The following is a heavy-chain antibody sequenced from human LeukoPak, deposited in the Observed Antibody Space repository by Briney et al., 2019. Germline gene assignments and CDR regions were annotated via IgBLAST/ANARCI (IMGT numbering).Heavy chain of an antibody. CDR3: ARRVTSGTAGGSFDI. CDR2: INPRDSHA. V-gene: IGHV5-51*01. J-gene: IGHJ3*02. Sequence: GESLKISWEGSGYSLHNYLLVWVRQMPGIGLEWMGVINPRDSHAIYSPSFQGQLTISVDKSISTVYLQWGSLKTSDTAIYYCARRVTSGTAGGSFDIWGQGTMVTVSS. CDR1: GYSLHNYL. D-gene: IGHD1-1*01.